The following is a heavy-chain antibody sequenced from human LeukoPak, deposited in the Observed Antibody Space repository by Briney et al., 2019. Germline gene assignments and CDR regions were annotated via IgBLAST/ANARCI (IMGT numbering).Heavy chain of an antibody. D-gene: IGHD3-16*01. Sequence: GGSLRLSCGASGFTFSNAWMSWVRQAPGKGLEWVGRIKSKTDGGTTDYAAPVKGRFTISRDDSKNTLYLQMNSLKTEDTAVYYCTTGSSVTTLGDCWGQGTLVTVSS. V-gene: IGHV3-15*01. CDR1: GFTFSNAW. CDR2: IKSKTDGGTT. CDR3: TTGSSVTTLGDC. J-gene: IGHJ4*02.